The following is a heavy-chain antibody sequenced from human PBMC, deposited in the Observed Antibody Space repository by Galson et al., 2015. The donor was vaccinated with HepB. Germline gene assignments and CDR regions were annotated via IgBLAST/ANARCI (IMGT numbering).Heavy chain of an antibody. Sequence: SVKVSCKASGYTFTGYYMHWVRQAPGQGLEWMGWINPSSGGTNYAQKFQGRVTMTRDTSISTAYMELSRLRSDDTAVYYCARDHGGYYNWFDPWGQGTLVTVSS. CDR3: ARDHGGYYNWFDP. V-gene: IGHV1-2*02. D-gene: IGHD3-22*01. J-gene: IGHJ5*02. CDR1: GYTFTGYY. CDR2: INPSSGGT.